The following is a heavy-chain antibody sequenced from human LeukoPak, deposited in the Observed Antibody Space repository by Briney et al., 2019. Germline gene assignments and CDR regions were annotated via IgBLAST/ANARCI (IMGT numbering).Heavy chain of an antibody. CDR2: INPNNGGT. J-gene: IGHJ4*02. CDR3: TGESGSYHGNDY. D-gene: IGHD1-26*01. V-gene: IGHV1-2*06. CDR1: GYTFTRYY. Sequence: ASVKLSCTASGYTFTRYYMHWVRQAPGQGREWMGRINPNNGGTNYAQKFQGRVTMTGDTSISTADMELSSLRSDDTAVYYCTGESGSYHGNDYWGQGTLVTVSS.